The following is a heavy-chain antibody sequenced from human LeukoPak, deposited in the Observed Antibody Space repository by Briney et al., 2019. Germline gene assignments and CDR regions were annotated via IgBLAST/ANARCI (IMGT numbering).Heavy chain of an antibody. CDR3: ARYVTRYYYDSSGYGLDY. CDR1: GGSISSYY. V-gene: IGHV4-59*01. Sequence: PSETLSLTCTVSGGSISSYYWSWIRQPPGKGLVLIGYIYYSGSTNYNPSLKSRVTISVDTSKNQFSLKLSSVTAADTAVYYCARYVTRYYYDSSGYGLDYWGQGTLVTVSS. J-gene: IGHJ4*02. D-gene: IGHD3-22*01. CDR2: IYYSGST.